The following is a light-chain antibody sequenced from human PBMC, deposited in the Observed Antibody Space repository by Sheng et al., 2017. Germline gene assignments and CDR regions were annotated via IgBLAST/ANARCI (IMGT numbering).Light chain of an antibody. CDR3: QQYNNWFRGIT. Sequence: EIVMTQSPATLSVSPGERATLSCRASQSIGSNLAWYQQKRGQAPRLLIYGASTRATDIPARFSGSGSGTEFTLTISSLQSEDFAVYSCQQYNNWFRGITFGQGTRLEIK. CDR2: GAS. CDR1: QSIGSN. V-gene: IGKV3-15*01. J-gene: IGKJ5*01.